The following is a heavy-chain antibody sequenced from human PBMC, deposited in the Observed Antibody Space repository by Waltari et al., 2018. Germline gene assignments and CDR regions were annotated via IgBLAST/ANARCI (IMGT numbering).Heavy chain of an antibody. CDR2: INHSGST. V-gene: IGHV4-34*01. J-gene: IGHJ6*02. Sequence: QVQLQQWGAELLKPSETLSLTCTVYAGSFSCYYWNWIRPAPGKGLEWNGEINHSGSTKYNPSLKSRVTISRDTSKSQFSLKLSSVTAADTAVYYCARGKGDSGGYYYYGMDVWGQGTTVTVSS. D-gene: IGHD2-21*01. CDR1: AGSFSCYY. CDR3: ARGKGDSGGYYYYGMDV.